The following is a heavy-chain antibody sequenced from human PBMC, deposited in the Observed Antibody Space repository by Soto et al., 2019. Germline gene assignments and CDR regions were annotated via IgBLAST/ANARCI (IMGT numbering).Heavy chain of an antibody. D-gene: IGHD6-6*01. CDR1: GFTFSSYA. CDR3: AREIAASFDY. V-gene: IGHV3-30-3*01. J-gene: IGHJ4*02. Sequence: GGSLRLSCAASGFTFSSYAMHWVRQAPGKGLEWVAVISYDGSNKYYADSVKGRFTISRDNSKNTLYLQMNSLSVEDTAVYYCAREIAASFDYWGQGTLVTVSS. CDR2: ISYDGSNK.